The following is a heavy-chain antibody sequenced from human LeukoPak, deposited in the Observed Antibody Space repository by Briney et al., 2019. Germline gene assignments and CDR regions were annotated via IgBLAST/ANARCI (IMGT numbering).Heavy chain of an antibody. CDR2: ISNSGST. V-gene: IGHV4-59*11. CDR1: GGAITSHY. CDR3: GRDALVGYFSYYYMDV. J-gene: IGHJ6*03. D-gene: IGHD2-15*01. Sequence: SETLFLTCIVSGGAITSHYWTWIRQSPVKGLEWIGDISNSGSTSYNPSLKSRVTISIDTSKNQFSLKLSSVTAADTAVYYCGRDALVGYFSYYYMDVWGKGTTVTVSS.